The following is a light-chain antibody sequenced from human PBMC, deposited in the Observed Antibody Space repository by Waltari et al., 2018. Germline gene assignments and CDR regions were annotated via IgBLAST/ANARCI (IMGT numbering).Light chain of an antibody. CDR1: QDISSY. CDR2: TTS. CDR3: QQRHRYPPT. J-gene: IGKJ3*01. Sequence: DIHLTQSAPFLSASVSDRVTISCRASQDISSYLAWYQQKVDKAPQLLISTTSTLASGVPSRFSGSGSGTDFTLTITSLQPDDFATYYCQQRHRYPPTFGPGTTVDVK. V-gene: IGKV1-9*01.